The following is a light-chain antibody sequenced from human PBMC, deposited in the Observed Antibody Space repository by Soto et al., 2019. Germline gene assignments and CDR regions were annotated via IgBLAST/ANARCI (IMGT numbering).Light chain of an antibody. CDR3: MQALQAPLT. CDR1: QILLHSNGYNY. CDR2: LGS. V-gene: IGKV2-28*01. J-gene: IGKJ1*01. Sequence: DIVVTQSPLTLPVTPGETASISCRSGQILLHSNGYNYLDWYLQKPGQSPQLLIYLGSSRASGVPDRFSGSGSGTDFTLTISRVEAEDVGFYYCMQALQAPLTFGQGTKVDIK.